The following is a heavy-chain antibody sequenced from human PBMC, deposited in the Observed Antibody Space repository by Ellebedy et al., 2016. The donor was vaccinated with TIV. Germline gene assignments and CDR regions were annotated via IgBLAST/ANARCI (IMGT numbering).Heavy chain of an antibody. CDR2: INQYGSEI. CDR1: GFTFSSYW. J-gene: IGHJ4*02. D-gene: IGHD1-26*01. Sequence: GGSLRLSXAASGFTFSSYWMSWVRQAPGKGLEWVANINQYGSEIYYEDSVKGRFTISRDNAKNSLNLQMNSLRAEDTAVYYCARDKIVGATYFDYWGQGTLVTVSS. V-gene: IGHV3-7*01. CDR3: ARDKIVGATYFDY.